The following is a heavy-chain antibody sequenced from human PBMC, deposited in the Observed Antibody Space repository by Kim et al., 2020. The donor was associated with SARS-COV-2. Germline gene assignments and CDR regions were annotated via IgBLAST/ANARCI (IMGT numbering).Heavy chain of an antibody. D-gene: IGHD1-26*01. V-gene: IGHV4-59*01. CDR2: IYYSGSA. J-gene: IGHJ4*02. Sequence: SETLSLTCTVSGGSISSYYWSWIRQPPGKGLEWIGYIYYSGSADYNPSLKSRVTISVDTSRNQFSLRLSSVTAADTAVYYCARPPRYYISARDWGQGTLV. CDR3: ARPPRYYISARD. CDR1: GGSISSYY.